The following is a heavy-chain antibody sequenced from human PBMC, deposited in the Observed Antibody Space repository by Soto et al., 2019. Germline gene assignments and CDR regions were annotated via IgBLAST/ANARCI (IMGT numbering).Heavy chain of an antibody. CDR3: AREGGAAPGARREWYLDL. V-gene: IGHV1-2*02. D-gene: IGHD6-25*01. Sequence: QVQLVQSGAEVKKPGASVTVSCKTSGYPLTDFYIHWVRQAPGQGLEWMAWINPHTGDTNTALKFQGRVTMTRDMSINTAFMELNRLRSDDTAVYYCAREGGAAPGARREWYLDLWGRGTLVSVSS. CDR2: INPHTGDT. CDR1: GYPLTDFY. J-gene: IGHJ2*01.